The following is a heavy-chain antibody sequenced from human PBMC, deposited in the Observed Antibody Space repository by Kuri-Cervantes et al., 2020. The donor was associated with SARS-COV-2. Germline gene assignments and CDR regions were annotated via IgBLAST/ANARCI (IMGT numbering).Heavy chain of an antibody. D-gene: IGHD6-13*01. Sequence: GESLKISCAASGFTVSSNYMSWVRQAPGKGLEWVSVIYSGGSTYYADSVKGRFTISRDNSKNTLYLQMNSLRAEDTAVYYCAKDQSIAAAGHFDYWGQGTLVTVSS. CDR1: GFTVSSNY. V-gene: IGHV3-53*01. CDR3: AKDQSIAAAGHFDY. CDR2: IYSGGST. J-gene: IGHJ4*02.